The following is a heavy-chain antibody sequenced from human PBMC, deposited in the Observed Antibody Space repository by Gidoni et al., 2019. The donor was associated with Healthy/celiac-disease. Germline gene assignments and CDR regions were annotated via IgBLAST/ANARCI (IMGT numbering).Heavy chain of an antibody. Sequence: QVQLQQWGAGRLKPSETLSLTCAVYGGSFSGYYWSWIRQPPGKGLEWIGEINHSGSTNYNPSLKSRVTISVDTSKNQFSLKLSSVTAADTAVYYCARRPVLRFLEWLMGWFDPWGQGTLVTVSS. D-gene: IGHD3-3*01. CDR3: ARRPVLRFLEWLMGWFDP. CDR2: INHSGST. CDR1: GGSFSGYY. V-gene: IGHV4-34*01. J-gene: IGHJ5*02.